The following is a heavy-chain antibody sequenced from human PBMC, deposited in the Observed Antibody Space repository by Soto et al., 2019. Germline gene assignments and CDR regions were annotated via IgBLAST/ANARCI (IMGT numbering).Heavy chain of an antibody. D-gene: IGHD2-8*01. CDR1: GYTFTSYG. CDR3: ARNPRPVVSQEVTKHTPALYYYYMDV. J-gene: IGHJ6*03. Sequence: ASVKVSCKASGYTFTSYGINWVRQAPGQRLEWMGWINAGNGNTNYSQKFQGRVTITRDTSASTAYMELSSLRSEDTAVYYCARNPRPVVSQEVTKHTPALYYYYMDVWGKGTTVTVSS. CDR2: INAGNGNT. V-gene: IGHV1-3*01.